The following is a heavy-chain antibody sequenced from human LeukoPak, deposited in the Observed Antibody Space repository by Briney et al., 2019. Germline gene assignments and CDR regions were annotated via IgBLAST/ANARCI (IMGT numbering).Heavy chain of an antibody. CDR1: GGSISSYY. Sequence: SATLSLTCTVSGGSISSYYWSWIRQPPGKGLEWIGYIYYSGSTNYNPSLKSRVTISVDTSKNQFSLKLSSVTAADTAVYYCARSYYYDSSGYLGYWGQGTLVTVPS. J-gene: IGHJ4*02. D-gene: IGHD3-22*01. V-gene: IGHV4-59*01. CDR3: ARSYYYDSSGYLGY. CDR2: IYYSGST.